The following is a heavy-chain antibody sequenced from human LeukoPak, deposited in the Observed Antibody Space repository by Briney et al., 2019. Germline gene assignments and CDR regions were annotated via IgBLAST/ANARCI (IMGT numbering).Heavy chain of an antibody. CDR1: GFTFSSYG. D-gene: IGHD6-19*01. CDR2: IWYDGSNK. CDR3: ARASRWLAFDN. Sequence: GGSLRLSCAASGFTFSSYGMHWVRQAPGKGLEWVAVIWYDGSNKYYADSVKGRFTISRDNSKNTLYLQMNSLRPEDTAVYFCARASRWLAFDNWGQGTLVTVSS. V-gene: IGHV3-33*01. J-gene: IGHJ4*02.